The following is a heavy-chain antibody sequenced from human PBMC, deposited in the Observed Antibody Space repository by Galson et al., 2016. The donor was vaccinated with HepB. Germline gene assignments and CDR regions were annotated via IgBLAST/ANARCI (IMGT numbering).Heavy chain of an antibody. V-gene: IGHV3-23*01. J-gene: IGHJ4*01. Sequence: SLRLSCAASGFTFSDYAMSWVRQAPGKGLQWVSTIRGTGVTTHYADSVKGRFTISRDNSKNTLYLQMSSLRAEETAMYYRAKATQYYDVLTGFFVCYSDYWGHGTLVTVSS. D-gene: IGHD3-9*01. CDR3: AKATQYYDVLTGFFVCYSDY. CDR1: GFTFSDYA. CDR2: IRGTGVTT.